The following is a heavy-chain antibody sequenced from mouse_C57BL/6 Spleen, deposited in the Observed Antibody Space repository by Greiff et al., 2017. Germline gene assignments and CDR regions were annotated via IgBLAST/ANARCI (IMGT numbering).Heavy chain of an antibody. J-gene: IGHJ1*03. CDR2: INPNNGGT. Sequence: EVQLQQSGPELVKPGASVKMSCKASGYTFTDYNMHWVKQSHGKSLEWIGYINPNNGGTSYNQKFKGKATLTVNKSSSTAYMELRSLTSEDSAVYYCARDYGSSPDWYFDVWGTGTTVTVSS. CDR1: GYTFTDYN. CDR3: ARDYGSSPDWYFDV. V-gene: IGHV1-22*01. D-gene: IGHD1-1*01.